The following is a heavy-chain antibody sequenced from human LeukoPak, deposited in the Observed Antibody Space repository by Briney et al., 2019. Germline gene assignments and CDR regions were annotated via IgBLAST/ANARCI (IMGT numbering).Heavy chain of an antibody. CDR1: GFTFSSYE. J-gene: IGHJ4*02. CDR3: ARERRKYGGNSFDY. Sequence: GGSLRLSCAASGFTFSSYEMDWVRQAPGKGLEWVSYISSSGSTIYYADSVKGRFTISRDNAQNSLYLQMNSLRAEDTAVYYCARERRKYGGNSFDYWGQGTLVTVSS. CDR2: ISSSGSTI. V-gene: IGHV3-48*03. D-gene: IGHD4-23*01.